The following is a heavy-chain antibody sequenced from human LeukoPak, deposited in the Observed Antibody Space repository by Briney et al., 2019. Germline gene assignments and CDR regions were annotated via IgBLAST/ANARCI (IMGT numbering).Heavy chain of an antibody. J-gene: IGHJ6*02. V-gene: IGHV4-39*01. CDR2: IYYSGST. Sequence: SETLSLTCTVSVGSISSSRSYWGWIRQPPGKGLEWLGSIYYSGSTYYNPSLKSRVTISVDTSKNQFSLKLSSVTAADTAVYYCARHQGPYYYYGMDVWGQGTTVTVSS. CDR1: VGSISSSRSY. CDR3: ARHQGPYYYYGMDV.